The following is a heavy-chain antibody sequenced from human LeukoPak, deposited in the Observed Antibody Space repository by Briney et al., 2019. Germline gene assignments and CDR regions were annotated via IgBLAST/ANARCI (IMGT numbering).Heavy chain of an antibody. Sequence: PQTLSLTCTVSGGSISSGGYYWSWIRQHPGKGLEWIGYIYYSGSTYYNPSLKSRVTISVDTSKNQFSLKLSSVTAADTAVYYCATHYDILTGPFDYWGQGTLVTVSS. J-gene: IGHJ4*02. D-gene: IGHD3-9*01. CDR2: IYYSGST. V-gene: IGHV4-31*03. CDR3: ATHYDILTGPFDY. CDR1: GGSISSGGYY.